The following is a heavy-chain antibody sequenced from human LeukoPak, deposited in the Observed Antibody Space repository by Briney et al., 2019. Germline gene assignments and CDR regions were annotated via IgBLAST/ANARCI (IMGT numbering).Heavy chain of an antibody. Sequence: SETLSLTCTVSGGSISSSSYYRGWIRQPPGKGLEWIGSIYYSGSTYYNPSLKSRVTISVDTSKNQFSLKLSSVTAADTAVYYCVRGHYDSSGYSLDYWGQGTLVTVSS. V-gene: IGHV4-39*07. J-gene: IGHJ4*02. CDR1: GGSISSSSYY. CDR3: VRGHYDSSGYSLDY. D-gene: IGHD3-22*01. CDR2: IYYSGST.